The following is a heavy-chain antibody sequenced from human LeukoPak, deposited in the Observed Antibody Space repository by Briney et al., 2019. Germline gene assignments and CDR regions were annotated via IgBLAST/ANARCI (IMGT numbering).Heavy chain of an antibody. CDR2: ISGSGGST. D-gene: IGHD3-22*01. V-gene: IGHV3-23*01. J-gene: IGHJ4*02. CDR3: AKPPYDSSGYYYPYFDY. CDR1: GFTFSSYA. Sequence: QPGGSLRLSCAASGFTFSSYAMSWVRQAPGKGLEWVSAISGSGGSTYYADSAKGRFTISRDNSKNTLYLQMNSLRAEDTAVYYCAKPPYDSSGYYYPYFDYWGQGTLVTVSS.